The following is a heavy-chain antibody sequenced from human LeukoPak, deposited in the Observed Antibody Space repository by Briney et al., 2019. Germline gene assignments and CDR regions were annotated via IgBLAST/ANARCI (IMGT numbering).Heavy chain of an antibody. Sequence: GASVKVSCKASGYTFTSYYMHWVRQAPGQGLEWMGIINPSGGSTSCAQKFQGRVTMTRDTSTSTVYMELSSLRSEDTAVYYCARDGPHYDYVWGSYGPPFDIWGQGTMVTVSS. V-gene: IGHV1-46*01. CDR1: GYTFTSYY. CDR3: ARDGPHYDYVWGSYGPPFDI. CDR2: INPSGGST. D-gene: IGHD3-16*01. J-gene: IGHJ3*02.